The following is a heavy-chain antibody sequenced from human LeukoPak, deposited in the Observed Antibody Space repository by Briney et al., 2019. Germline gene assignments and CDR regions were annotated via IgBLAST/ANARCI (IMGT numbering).Heavy chain of an antibody. D-gene: IGHD5-12*01. CDR1: EFTFSSFG. J-gene: IGHJ4*02. V-gene: IGHV3-33*01. CDR2: IWYDGTNK. Sequence: PGGSWRLSWEAPEFTFSSFGLHWVRQAPGKGLEWVAVIWYDGTNKYYADSVRGRFTISRDNSKNTLYLQMNSLRAEDTAVYYCARDGSGYEIDYWGQGTLVTVSS. CDR3: ARDGSGYEIDY.